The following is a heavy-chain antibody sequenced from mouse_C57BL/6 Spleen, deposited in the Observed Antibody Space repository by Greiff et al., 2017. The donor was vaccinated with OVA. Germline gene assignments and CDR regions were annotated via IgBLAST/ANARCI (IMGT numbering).Heavy chain of an antibody. V-gene: IGHV1-76*01. D-gene: IGHD2-2*01. Sequence: VQLVESGAELVRPGASVKLSCKASGYTFTDYYINWVKQRPGQGLEWIARIYPGSGNTYYNEKFKGKATLTAEKSSSTAYMQLSSLTSEDSAVYFCAREGYDGTWFAYWGQGTLVTVSA. CDR1: GYTFTDYY. J-gene: IGHJ3*01. CDR2: IYPGSGNT. CDR3: AREGYDGTWFAY.